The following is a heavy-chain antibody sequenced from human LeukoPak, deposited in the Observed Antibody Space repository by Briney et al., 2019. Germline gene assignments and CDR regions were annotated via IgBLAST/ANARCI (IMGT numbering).Heavy chain of an antibody. D-gene: IGHD2-15*01. J-gene: IGHJ6*04. CDR1: GFTVSSNY. CDR2: IYSGGST. Sequence: GGSLRLSCAASGFTVSSNYMSWVRQAPGKGLEWVSVIYSGGSTYYADSVKGRFTISRDNSKNTLYLQMNSLRAEDTAVYYCARDSRRYCSGGSCDYYGMDVWGNGTTVTVSS. V-gene: IGHV3-53*01. CDR3: ARDSRRYCSGGSCDYYGMDV.